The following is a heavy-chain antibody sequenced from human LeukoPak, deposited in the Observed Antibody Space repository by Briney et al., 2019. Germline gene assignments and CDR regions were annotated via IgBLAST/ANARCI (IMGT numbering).Heavy chain of an antibody. Sequence: GGSLRLSCAASGFTFSNYGIHWVRQAPGKGLEWVAVISYDGSNKYYAESVKGRFTISRDDSKNTLYLQMNSLRAEDTAVYYCAKGYGFDSSGSEHYFENWGQGILVTVSS. D-gene: IGHD3-22*01. J-gene: IGHJ4*02. CDR3: AKGYGFDSSGSEHYFEN. CDR1: GFTFSNYG. CDR2: ISYDGSNK. V-gene: IGHV3-30*18.